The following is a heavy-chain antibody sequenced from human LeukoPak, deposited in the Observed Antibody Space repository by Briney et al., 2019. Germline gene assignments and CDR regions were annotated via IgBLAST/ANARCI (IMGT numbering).Heavy chain of an antibody. D-gene: IGHD1-26*01. CDR3: ARLWYSGSSYYYYYMDV. V-gene: IGHV3-74*01. CDR2: INNDGSST. CDR1: GFSFSRYW. Sequence: GGSLRLSCAASGFSFSRYWMHWVRQAPGKVLVWVSHINNDGSSTNYADYVKGRFTISRDNVKNTLYLQINSPTAEDTAVYYCARLWYSGSSYYYYYMDVWGKGTTVTVSS. J-gene: IGHJ6*03.